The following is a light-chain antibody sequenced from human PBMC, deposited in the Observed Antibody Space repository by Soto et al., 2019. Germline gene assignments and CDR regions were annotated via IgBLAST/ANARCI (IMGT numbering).Light chain of an antibody. V-gene: IGLV2-14*01. J-gene: IGLJ2*01. CDR2: DVS. CDR3: SSYTSRSTVV. Sequence: QSALTQHASVSGSPGQSITISCTGTSSDVGGYNYVSWYQQHPGKAPKLMIYDVSNRPSGVSNRFSGSKSGNTASLTISGLQAEDEADYYFSSYTSRSTVVFGGVTKLTVL. CDR1: SSDVGGYNY.